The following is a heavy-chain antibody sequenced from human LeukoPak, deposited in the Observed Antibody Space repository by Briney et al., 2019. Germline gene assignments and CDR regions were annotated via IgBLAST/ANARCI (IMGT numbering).Heavy chain of an antibody. CDR3: ARPRLGSRYWSGGRCHNWFYP. D-gene: IGHD2-15*01. V-gene: IGHV1-8*01. CDR1: GYTFTRYD. CDR2: MNPNSGNT. J-gene: IGHJ5*02. Sequence: ASVKVSCKASGYTFTRYDNNWVRQATGQGLEWMGWMNPNSGNTGYAQKFEGRVTMTRNTSISTAYMELSSLRSEYTAVYYCARPRLGSRYWSGGRCHNWFYPWGAGKLVTVSS.